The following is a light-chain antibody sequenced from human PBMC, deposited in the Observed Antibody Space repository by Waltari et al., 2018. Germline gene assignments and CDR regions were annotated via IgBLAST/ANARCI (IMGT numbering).Light chain of an antibody. J-gene: IGLJ2*01. Sequence: QSALTQPASVSGSPGQSITISCTGTSSDVGGYNYVSWYHQHPGKAPKLMIYDVSKRPSGVSNRCSGSKSGNTASLTISGLQAEDEADYYCCSYAGSSTVFGGGTKLTVL. CDR3: CSYAGSSTV. CDR1: SSDVGGYNY. V-gene: IGLV2-23*02. CDR2: DVS.